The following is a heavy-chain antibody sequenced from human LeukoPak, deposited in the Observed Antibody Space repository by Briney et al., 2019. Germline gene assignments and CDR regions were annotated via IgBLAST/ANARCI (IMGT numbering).Heavy chain of an antibody. CDR2: ISSGSSDI. Sequence: PGGSLRLSCAASGFTFSFYSMNWVRQAPGKGLEWISSISSGSSDIYYADSAKGRFTISRDNAKNSLYLQMNSLRAEDTAVYYCARGVGATDYWGQGTLVTVSS. CDR1: GFTFSFYS. J-gene: IGHJ4*02. CDR3: ARGVGATDY. D-gene: IGHD1-26*01. V-gene: IGHV3-21*01.